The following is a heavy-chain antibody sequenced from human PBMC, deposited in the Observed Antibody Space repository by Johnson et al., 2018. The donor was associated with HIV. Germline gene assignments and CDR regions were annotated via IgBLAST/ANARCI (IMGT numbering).Heavy chain of an antibody. CDR2: ISRSGNTI. D-gene: IGHD6-6*01. CDR3: ARPTIAARPDAFDI. Sequence: QVQLVESGGGLVKPGGSLRLSCAASGFTFSDYYMSWIRQGTGKGLEWVSYISRSGNTIYSADSVKGRFTISSDRAKNSLYLQMNSLRAEDTAVYYCARPTIAARPDAFDIWGQGTMVTVSS. V-gene: IGHV3-11*01. J-gene: IGHJ3*02. CDR1: GFTFSDYY.